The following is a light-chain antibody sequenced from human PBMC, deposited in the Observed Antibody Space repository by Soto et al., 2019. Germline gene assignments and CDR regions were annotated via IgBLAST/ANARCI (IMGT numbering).Light chain of an antibody. V-gene: IGLV1-44*01. CDR2: SNN. CDR1: SSNIGSNT. CDR3: AAWDDSVYV. Sequence: QYVLTQPPSASGTPGQRVTISCSGSSSNIGSNTVNWYQQLPGTAPKLLIYSNNQRPSGVPDRFSGSKSGTSASLAISGLQSEDEGDYYCAAWDDSVYVFGTGTKVTVL. J-gene: IGLJ1*01.